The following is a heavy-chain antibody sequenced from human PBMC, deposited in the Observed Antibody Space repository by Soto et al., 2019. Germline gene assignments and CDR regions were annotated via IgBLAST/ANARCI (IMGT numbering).Heavy chain of an antibody. V-gene: IGHV3-23*01. J-gene: IGHJ4*02. CDR2: ISGSGGST. Sequence: GGSLRLSCAASGFTFSIFAMRWVRQSPGKGLEWVSTISGSGGSTYYADAVKGRFSISRDNSMGTLYLQMKSLRVEDTAIYYCAKEVSLGSTVDLGYWGQGTLVTVSS. CDR1: GFTFSIFA. CDR3: AKEVSLGSTVDLGY. D-gene: IGHD7-27*01.